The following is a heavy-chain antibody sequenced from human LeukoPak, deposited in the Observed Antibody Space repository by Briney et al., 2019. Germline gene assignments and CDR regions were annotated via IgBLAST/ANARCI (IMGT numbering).Heavy chain of an antibody. CDR2: ISPDGIDK. V-gene: IGHV3-7*01. J-gene: IGHJ4*02. CDR1: GFTFSSYA. Sequence: GGSLRLSCAASGFTFSSYAMSWVRQAPGKGLEWAANISPDGIDKYYVDSVRGRFTISRDNAKNSLYLQMSSPRAEDTAVYYCVRGSDSWGQGTLVTVSS. CDR3: VRGSDS.